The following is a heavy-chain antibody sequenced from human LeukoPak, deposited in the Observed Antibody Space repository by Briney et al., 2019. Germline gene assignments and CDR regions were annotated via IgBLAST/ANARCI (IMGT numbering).Heavy chain of an antibody. V-gene: IGHV1-8*01. Sequence: ASVKVSCKASGYTFTSYDINWVGQATGQGLEWMGWMNPNSGNTGYAQKFQGRVTMTRNTSISTAYMELSSLRSEDTAVYYCARGPYSSGWYGYWGQGTLVTVSS. CDR2: MNPNSGNT. J-gene: IGHJ4*02. CDR3: ARGPYSSGWYGY. CDR1: GYTFTSYD. D-gene: IGHD6-19*01.